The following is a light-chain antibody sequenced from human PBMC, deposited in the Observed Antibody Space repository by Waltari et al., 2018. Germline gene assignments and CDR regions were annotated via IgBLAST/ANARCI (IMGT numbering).Light chain of an antibody. J-gene: IGKJ2*01. V-gene: IGKV3-15*01. CDR3: HQYENWPYT. CDR1: QGVSSN. Sequence: EIVMTQSPATLSVSPGERATLSCRASQGVSSNLAWYQQKPGQAPRLLIYGASTRATGIPAGFSGSGSGTEFTLTISSLQSENFAVYYCHQYENWPYTFGQGTKLEIK. CDR2: GAS.